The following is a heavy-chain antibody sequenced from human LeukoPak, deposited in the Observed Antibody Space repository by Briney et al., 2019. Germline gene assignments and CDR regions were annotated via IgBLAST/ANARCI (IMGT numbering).Heavy chain of an antibody. CDR3: AIGGDSTTSCYRCFDY. D-gene: IGHD2-2*02. CDR2: IYPDDSDT. J-gene: IGHJ4*02. V-gene: IGHV5-51*01. Sequence: GESLKISCKGSGYRFTNYWIGWVRQMPGKGLEWMGLIYPDDSDTRYSPSFQGQVTISADKSISTAYLQWSSLKASDTAMYYYAIGGDSTTSCYRCFDYWGQGTLVTVSS. CDR1: GYRFTNYW.